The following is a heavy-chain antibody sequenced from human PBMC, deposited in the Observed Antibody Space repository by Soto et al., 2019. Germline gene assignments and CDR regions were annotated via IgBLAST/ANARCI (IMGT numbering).Heavy chain of an antibody. J-gene: IGHJ4*02. Sequence: SLRLSCAASGFSLSPYWVHWVRQVPGRGLEWVARLSSDGFGAAYADSVKGRFFISRDIARNTLSLQMNSLRADDTAVYYCARDLGGPDYWGRGTSVTVSS. CDR3: ARDLGGPDY. CDR2: LSSDGFGA. D-gene: IGHD3-16*01. V-gene: IGHV3-74*03. CDR1: GFSLSPYW.